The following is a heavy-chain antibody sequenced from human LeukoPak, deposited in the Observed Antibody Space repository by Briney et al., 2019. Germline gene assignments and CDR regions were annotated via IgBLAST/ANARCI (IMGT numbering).Heavy chain of an antibody. CDR2: IYTSGST. CDR3: ARITTAMADY. V-gene: IGHV4-61*02. J-gene: IGHJ4*02. Sequence: SQTLSLTCTVSGGSISSGTYYWSWIRQPAGKGLEWIGRIYTSGSTNYNSSLKSRVTISVDTSKNQFSLKLSSVTAADTAVYYCARITTAMADYWGQGTLVTVSS. D-gene: IGHD5-18*01. CDR1: GGSISSGTYY.